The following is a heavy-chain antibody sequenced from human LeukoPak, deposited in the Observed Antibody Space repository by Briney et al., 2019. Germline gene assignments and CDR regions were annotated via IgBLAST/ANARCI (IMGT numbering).Heavy chain of an antibody. Sequence: GGSLRLSCAASGFTFSSYSMNWVRQAPGKGLEWVSSISSSSSYIYYADSVKGRFTISRDNAKNSLYLQMNSLRAEDTAVYYCARGNGYCSGGSCYPGEGSDYYMDVWGKGTTVTVSS. CDR3: ARGNGYCSGGSCYPGEGSDYYMDV. CDR2: ISSSSSYI. V-gene: IGHV3-21*01. J-gene: IGHJ6*03. D-gene: IGHD2-15*01. CDR1: GFTFSSYS.